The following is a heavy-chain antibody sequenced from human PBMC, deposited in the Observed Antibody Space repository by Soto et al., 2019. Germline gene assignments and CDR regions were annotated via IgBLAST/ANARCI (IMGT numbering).Heavy chain of an antibody. Sequence: QVQLQESGRGLVQPSQTLSLTCTVSGASISSGGFYWSWIRQFPGKGLEWIGYIDYRGRTFYNPSLKSRATISRDTSKSQFSLNVNSVTAADTAVFYCARVSAAGTRWFDSWGQGTLVTVSS. J-gene: IGHJ5*01. V-gene: IGHV4-31*03. CDR2: IDYRGRT. CDR1: GASISSGGFY. D-gene: IGHD6-13*01. CDR3: ARVSAAGTRWFDS.